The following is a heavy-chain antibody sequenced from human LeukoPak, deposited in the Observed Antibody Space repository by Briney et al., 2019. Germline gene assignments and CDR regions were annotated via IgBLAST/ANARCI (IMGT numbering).Heavy chain of an antibody. V-gene: IGHV3-30*04. CDR2: ISYDGSNK. J-gene: IGHJ6*04. CDR3: ARDLIVGATYYYAMDV. D-gene: IGHD3-10*01. CDR1: GFTFSSYA. Sequence: GGSLRLSCAASGFTFSSYAMHWVRQAPGKGLEWVAVISYDGSNKYYADSVKGRFTISRDNSKNTLYLQMNSLRAEDTAVYYCARDLIVGATYYYAMDVWGKGTTVTVSS.